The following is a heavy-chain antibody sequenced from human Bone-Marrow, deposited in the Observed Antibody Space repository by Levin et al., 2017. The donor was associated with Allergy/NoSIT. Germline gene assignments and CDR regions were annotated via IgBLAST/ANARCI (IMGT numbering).Heavy chain of an antibody. J-gene: IGHJ5*02. CDR2: ITFSSNYI. V-gene: IGHV3-21*01. D-gene: IGHD2-2*01. CDR3: ARDHGSSWDPGWLDP. CDR1: GFSFSSSF. Sequence: ASVKVSCAASGFSFSSSFMSWVRQAPGRGLEWVSSITFSSNYIYYADSVKGRFTISRDNAKGSLFLQMNSLTVEDTAVYYCARDHGSSWDPGWLDPWGQGTLVTVSS.